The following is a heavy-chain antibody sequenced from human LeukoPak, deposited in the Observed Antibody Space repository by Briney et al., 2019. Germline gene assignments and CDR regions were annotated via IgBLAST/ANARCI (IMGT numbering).Heavy chain of an antibody. CDR1: KFSFSAYW. CDR2: INSDGSRT. CDR3: ARVLTGSWDWFDP. D-gene: IGHD2-8*02. Sequence: GGSLRLSCAASKFSFSAYWMHWVRQAPGKGLVWVSRINSDGSRTNYADSVKGRFTISRDNAKNTLYLQMNSLRAEDTAVYYCARVLTGSWDWFDPWGQGTLVTVSS. V-gene: IGHV3-74*01. J-gene: IGHJ5*02.